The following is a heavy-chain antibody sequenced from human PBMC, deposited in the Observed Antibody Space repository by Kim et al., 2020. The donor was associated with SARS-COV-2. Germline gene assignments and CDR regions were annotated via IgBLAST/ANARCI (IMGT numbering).Heavy chain of an antibody. CDR2: IWYDESNK. CDR1: GFTFNTYG. V-gene: IGHV3-33*01. Sequence: GGSLRLSCAASGFTFNTYGMHWVRQAPGKGLEWVAVIWYDESNKYYADSVKGRFTISRDNSKNTLYLQMNSLRAEDTAVYYCARDSRCSITSCYTYSIDYWGQGTLVTVSS. D-gene: IGHD2-2*02. J-gene: IGHJ4*02. CDR3: ARDSRCSITSCYTYSIDY.